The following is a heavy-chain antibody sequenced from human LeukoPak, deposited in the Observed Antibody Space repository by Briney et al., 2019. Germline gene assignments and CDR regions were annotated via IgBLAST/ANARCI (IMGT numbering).Heavy chain of an antibody. J-gene: IGHJ4*02. Sequence: GGSLRLSCAASGFTFSDFAMSCVRQAPGKGLEWVSGISWNGGSIGYGDSVKGRFTISRDNAKNSLYLQMNSLRVEDTALYYCARGSSGTYYITIDFWGQGTLVTVSS. D-gene: IGHD3-10*01. V-gene: IGHV3-20*04. CDR1: GFTFSDFA. CDR2: ISWNGGSI. CDR3: ARGSSGTYYITIDF.